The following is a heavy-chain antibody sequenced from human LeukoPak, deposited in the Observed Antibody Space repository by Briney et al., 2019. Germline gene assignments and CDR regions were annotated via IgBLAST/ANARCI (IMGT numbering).Heavy chain of an antibody. CDR2: IKQDGSEQ. Sequence: GGSLRLSCAASGFTFDTFWMSWVRQAPGKGLEWVGYIKQDGSEQYYVDSVKGRFTFSRDNAKNSLYLQMNSLRGEDTAVYYCAALTMIRGVIGYWGQGTLVTVSS. J-gene: IGHJ4*02. CDR3: AALTMIRGVIGY. CDR1: GFTFDTFW. D-gene: IGHD3-10*01. V-gene: IGHV3-7*01.